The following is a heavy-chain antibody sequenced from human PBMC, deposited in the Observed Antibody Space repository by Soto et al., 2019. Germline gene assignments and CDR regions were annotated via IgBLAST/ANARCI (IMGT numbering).Heavy chain of an antibody. CDR1: GFTFSSYS. CDR3: ASEQLGYCSGGSCSSFDY. Sequence: EVQLVESGGGLVKPGGSLRLSCAASGFTFSSYSMNWVRQAPGKGLEWVSSISSSSSYIYYADSVKGRFTISRDNAKNSLYLQMHSRRAEDTAVYYCASEQLGYCSGGSCSSFDYWGQGTLVTVSS. V-gene: IGHV3-21*01. J-gene: IGHJ4*02. CDR2: ISSSSSYI. D-gene: IGHD2-15*01.